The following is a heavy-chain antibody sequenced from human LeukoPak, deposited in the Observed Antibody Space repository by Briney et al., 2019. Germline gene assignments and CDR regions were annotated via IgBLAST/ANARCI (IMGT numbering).Heavy chain of an antibody. CDR2: IYYSGST. CDR3: ARGGGGYSYGIDY. J-gene: IGHJ4*02. V-gene: IGHV4-59*01. Sequence: SETLSLTCTVSGGSISSYYWSRIRQPPGKGLEWIGYIYYSGSTNYNPSLKSRVTISVDTSKNQFSLKLSSVTAADTAVYYCARGGGGYSYGIDYWGQGTLVTVSS. CDR1: GGSISSYY. D-gene: IGHD5-18*01.